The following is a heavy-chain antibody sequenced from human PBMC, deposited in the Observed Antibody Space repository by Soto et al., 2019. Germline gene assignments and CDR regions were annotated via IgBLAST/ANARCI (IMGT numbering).Heavy chain of an antibody. Sequence: SETLSLTCTVSGGSISSGGYYWSWIRQHPGKGLEWIGYIYYSGSTYYNPSLKSRVTISVDTSKNQFSLKLSSVTAADTAVYYCARDRSQYYYDSSGYYSYFDYWGQGTLVTVSS. V-gene: IGHV4-31*03. D-gene: IGHD3-22*01. CDR1: GGSISSGGYY. CDR3: ARDRSQYYYDSSGYYSYFDY. CDR2: IYYSGST. J-gene: IGHJ4*02.